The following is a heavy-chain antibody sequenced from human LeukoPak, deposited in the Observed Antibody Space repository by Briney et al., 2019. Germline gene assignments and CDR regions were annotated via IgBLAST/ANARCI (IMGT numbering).Heavy chain of an antibody. CDR3: ATNILVRDIINWFDP. CDR1: GGTFSSYA. Sequence: ASVKVSCKASGGTFSSYAISWVRQAPGQGLEWMGWIKPNSGGTRPAQKFQGRVTMTRDTSISTAYMELSSLRYDDTAVYYCATNILVRDIINWFDPWGQGTLVTVSS. D-gene: IGHD3-10*01. CDR2: IKPNSGGT. J-gene: IGHJ5*02. V-gene: IGHV1-2*02.